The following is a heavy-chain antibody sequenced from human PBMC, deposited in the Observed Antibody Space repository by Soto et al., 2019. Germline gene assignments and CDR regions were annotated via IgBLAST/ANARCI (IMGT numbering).Heavy chain of an antibody. CDR3: ANHGGFDF. CDR2: ISIRGDYR. Sequence: EGQLLQSGGGLVQPGESLRLSCAASGFTFSSSGMSWVRQAPGKGLEWVSSISIRGDYRYYADSVKGRFTISRYNSKNTLYLQMSSLTAEDTALYYCANHGGFDFWGQGTMVDVSS. J-gene: IGHJ3*01. V-gene: IGHV3-23*01. CDR1: GFTFSSSG. D-gene: IGHD4-17*01.